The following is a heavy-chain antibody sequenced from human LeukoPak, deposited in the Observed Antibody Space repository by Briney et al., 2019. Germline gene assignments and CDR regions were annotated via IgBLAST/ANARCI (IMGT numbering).Heavy chain of an antibody. J-gene: IGHJ4*02. V-gene: IGHV3-21*01. CDR2: ISSSSSYI. Sequence: GGSLRLSCAASGFTFSSYSMNWVRQAPGKGLEWVSSISSSSSYIYYADSVKGRLTISRDNAKNSLYLQMNSLRAEDTAVYYCASSEQDITGYSSGWPLDYWGQGTLVTVSS. CDR3: ASSEQDITGYSSGWPLDY. D-gene: IGHD6-19*01. CDR1: GFTFSSYS.